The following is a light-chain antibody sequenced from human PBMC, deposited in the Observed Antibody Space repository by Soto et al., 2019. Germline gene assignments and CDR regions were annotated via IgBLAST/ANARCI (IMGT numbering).Light chain of an antibody. J-gene: IGLJ3*02. CDR3: SSFTSSSTWV. CDR2: DVS. Sequence: QSALTQPASVSGSPGPAITISCTGTTSDIGSYNRVSWYQQHPGKAPTLMMNDVSNRPSGVSDRFSGSKSGNTASLTISGLQAEDEADYYCSSFTSSSTWVFGGGTKLTVL. V-gene: IGLV2-14*03. CDR1: TSDIGSYNR.